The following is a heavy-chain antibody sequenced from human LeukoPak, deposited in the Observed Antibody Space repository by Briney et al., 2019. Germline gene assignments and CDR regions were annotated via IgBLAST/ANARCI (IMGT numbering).Heavy chain of an antibody. D-gene: IGHD1-26*01. V-gene: IGHV3-21*01. CDR3: ATFSGSYPSYFDY. Sequence: TGGSLRLSCAASGFIFSSYSMSWVRQAPGKGLEWVSSISSTSSYIYYADSLKGRFTISRDNAKKSLYLQMNSLRAEDTAVYYCATFSGSYPSYFDYWGQGTLVTVSS. CDR2: ISSTSSYI. J-gene: IGHJ4*02. CDR1: GFIFSSYS.